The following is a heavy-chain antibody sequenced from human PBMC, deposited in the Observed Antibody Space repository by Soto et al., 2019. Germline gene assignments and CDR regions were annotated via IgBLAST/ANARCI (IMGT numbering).Heavy chain of an antibody. D-gene: IGHD2-8*01. J-gene: IGHJ6*02. CDR2: INPKSGGT. Sequence: GASVKVSCKASGYSFTDYHIHWVRQAPGQGLEWLGRINPKSGGTSTAQKFQGWVTMTTDTSISTASMELTRLTSDDTAIYYCARGVSTDCSNGVCSFFYNHDMDVWGQGTTVTVSS. CDR1: GYSFTDYH. V-gene: IGHV1-2*04. CDR3: ARGVSTDCSNGVCSFFYNHDMDV.